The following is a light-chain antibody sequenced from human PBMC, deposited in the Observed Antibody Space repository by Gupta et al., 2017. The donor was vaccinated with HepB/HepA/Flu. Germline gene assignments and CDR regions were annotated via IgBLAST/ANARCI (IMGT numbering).Light chain of an antibody. Sequence: IQMTQSPSSVSVSVGDRVTITCRASQDISSWIAWYQQKPGEAPRLLIYSTSTLQGGVPSRFSGSGFRREFTLTISSLQPEDSATYYCLQPDSFPRSFGQGTKLEI. CDR3: LQPDSFPRS. V-gene: IGKV1-12*01. CDR2: STS. CDR1: QDISSW. J-gene: IGKJ2*04.